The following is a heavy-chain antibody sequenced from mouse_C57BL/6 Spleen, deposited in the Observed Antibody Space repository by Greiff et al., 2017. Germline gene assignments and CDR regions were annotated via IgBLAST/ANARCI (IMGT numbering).Heavy chain of an antibody. Sequence: EVKLVESGGGLVKPGGSLKLSCAASGFTFSDYGMHWVRQAPEKGLEWVAYIRSGSSTIYYADTVKGRFTISGDNAKNTLFLQMTSLRSEDSAMYYCARPNYYGAWFAYWGQGTLVTVSA. J-gene: IGHJ3*01. D-gene: IGHD1-1*01. CDR2: IRSGSSTI. V-gene: IGHV5-17*01. CDR1: GFTFSDYG. CDR3: ARPNYYGAWFAY.